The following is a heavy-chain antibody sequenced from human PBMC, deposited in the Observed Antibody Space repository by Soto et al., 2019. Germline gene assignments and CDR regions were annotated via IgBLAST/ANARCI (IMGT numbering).Heavy chain of an antibody. V-gene: IGHV4-59*12. CDR1: GGSISSYY. CDR2: IYYSGST. D-gene: IGHD3-3*01. CDR3: ASDARYYDPPVFAF. Sequence: SGTLSLTCTVSGGSISSYYWSWIRQPPGKGLEWIGYIYYSGSTNYNPSLKSRVTISVDTSKNQFSLKLSSVTAADTAVYYCASDARYYDPPVFAFCGQGSLVTVS. J-gene: IGHJ1*01.